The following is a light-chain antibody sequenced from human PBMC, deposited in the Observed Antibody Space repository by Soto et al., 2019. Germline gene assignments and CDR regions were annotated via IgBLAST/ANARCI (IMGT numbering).Light chain of an antibody. CDR3: AAWDDSLNGPV. Sequence: QSVLTQPPSASGTPGQRDTISCSGSSSNIGRNTVNWYQQLPGTAPKHHIYSNNQRRLGVPDRFSGSKSGTSASLAISGLQSEDEADYYCAAWDDSLNGPVFGTGTKLTVL. CDR2: SNN. V-gene: IGLV1-44*01. J-gene: IGLJ1*01. CDR1: SSNIGRNT.